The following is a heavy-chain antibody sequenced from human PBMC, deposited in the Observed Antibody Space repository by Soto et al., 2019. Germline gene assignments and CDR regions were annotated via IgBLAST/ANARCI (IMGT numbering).Heavy chain of an antibody. CDR3: ASGGSSLNFDS. J-gene: IGHJ4*02. D-gene: IGHD6-6*01. Sequence: GGSLRLSCAASGFIFTDYYMSWIRQAPGKGLEWISYISVDSSTIDYADSVKGRFTISRDNAKNTLYLQMNSLRAEDTAVYYCASGGSSLNFDSWGQGTLVTVSS. CDR1: GFIFTDYY. V-gene: IGHV3-11*04. CDR2: ISVDSSTI.